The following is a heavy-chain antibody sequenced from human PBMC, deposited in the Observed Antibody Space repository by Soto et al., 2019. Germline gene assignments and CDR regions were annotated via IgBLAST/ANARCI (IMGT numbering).Heavy chain of an antibody. CDR2: VYWDDDK. D-gene: IGHD3-10*01. Sequence: QITLKESGPTLVKPTQTLTLTCTFSGFSLNTRGAGVGWIRQPPGKALEWRAIVYWDDDKRYSPALKSRITSTKDTSKNQVVLRMTNMDPVDTATYFCAHMSYYGSGRPYNNWGQGTLVTVSS. CDR1: GFSLNTRGAG. CDR3: AHMSYYGSGRPYNN. J-gene: IGHJ4*02. V-gene: IGHV2-5*02.